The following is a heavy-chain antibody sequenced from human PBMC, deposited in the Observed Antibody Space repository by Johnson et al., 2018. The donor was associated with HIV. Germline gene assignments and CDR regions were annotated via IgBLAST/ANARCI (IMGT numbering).Heavy chain of an antibody. CDR1: GLTFSSYA. J-gene: IGHJ3*02. CDR2: ISGSGGST. D-gene: IGHD3-10*01. CDR3: ANVIGESGI. Sequence: EQLVESGGGLAKPAWSPRISCAASGLTFSSYAMSWVRQAPGKGLEWVSSISGSGGSTYYADSVKGRFTISRDNSKNTLCLQMNSLRVEDTAVYFCANVIGESGIWGQGTMVTVSS. V-gene: IGHV3-23*04.